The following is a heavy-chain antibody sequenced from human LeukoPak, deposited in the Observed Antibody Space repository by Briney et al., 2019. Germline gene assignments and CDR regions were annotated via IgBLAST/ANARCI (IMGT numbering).Heavy chain of an antibody. J-gene: IGHJ4*02. CDR3: AKDGSVDTAMVPGNYFDY. D-gene: IGHD5-18*01. CDR1: GFTFSSYW. Sequence: GGSLRLSCAASGFTFSSYWMHWVRQAPGKGLEWVSGISRNSGSIGYADSVKGRFTISRDNAKNSLYLQMNSLRAEDTALYYCAKDGSVDTAMVPGNYFDYWGQGTLVTVSS. CDR2: ISRNSGSI. V-gene: IGHV3-9*01.